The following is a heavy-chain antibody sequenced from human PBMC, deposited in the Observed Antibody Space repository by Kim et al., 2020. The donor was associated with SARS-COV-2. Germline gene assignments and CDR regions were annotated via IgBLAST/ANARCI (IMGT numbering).Heavy chain of an antibody. CDR1: GFTFDDYA. CDR2: ISWDGGST. D-gene: IGHD2-15*01. J-gene: IGHJ4*02. V-gene: IGHV3-43D*03. Sequence: GGSLRLSCAASGFTFDDYAMHWVRQAPGKGLEWVSLISWDGGSTYYADSVKGRFTISRDNSKNSLYLQMNSLRAEDTALYYCAKDISGYGGNVQDYWGQGTLVTVSS. CDR3: AKDISGYGGNVQDY.